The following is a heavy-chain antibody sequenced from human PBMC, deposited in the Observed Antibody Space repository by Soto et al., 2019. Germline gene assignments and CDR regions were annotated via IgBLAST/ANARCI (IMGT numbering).Heavy chain of an antibody. V-gene: IGHV1-69*06. J-gene: IGHJ1*01. CDR2: IIPIFGTA. Sequence: SVKLSCKASGGTLSSYAISWLRQAPGQGLEWMGGIIPIFGTANYVQKFQGRVTITADKSTSTAYMELSSLRSEDTAVYYCARAHSYDSSGPTSEYFQHWGQGTLVTVSS. CDR1: GGTLSSYA. CDR3: ARAHSYDSSGPTSEYFQH. D-gene: IGHD3-22*01.